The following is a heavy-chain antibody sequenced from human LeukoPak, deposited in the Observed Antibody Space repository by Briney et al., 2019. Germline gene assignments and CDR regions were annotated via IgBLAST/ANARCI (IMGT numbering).Heavy chain of an antibody. CDR2: IYHSVST. CDR3: ARGDPSVGLNY. D-gene: IGHD1-26*01. V-gene: IGHV4-4*02. J-gene: IGHJ4*02. CDR1: GGSISSSTW. Sequence: SETLSLTCAVSGGSISSSTWWSWVRQPPGKGVEWIGEIYHSVSTNYNPSLKSRVTISVDTSKNQFSLKLSSVTAADTAVYYCARGDPSVGLNYWGQGTLVTVSS.